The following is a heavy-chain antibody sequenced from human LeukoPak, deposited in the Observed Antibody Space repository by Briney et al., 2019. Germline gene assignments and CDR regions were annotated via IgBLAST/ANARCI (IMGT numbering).Heavy chain of an antibody. CDR3: AGDTHSSSWYDH. J-gene: IGHJ5*02. D-gene: IGHD6-19*01. CDR2: IYSDGNT. V-gene: IGHV3-53*01. CDR1: GFTVSSIY. Sequence: GGSLRLSCAVSGFTVSSIYMSWVRQAPGKGLEWVSFIYSDGNTYFGDSVKGRFTLSRDSSRNTLYLQMNSLTVDDTAVYYCAGDTHSSSWYDHWGQGTLVTVSS.